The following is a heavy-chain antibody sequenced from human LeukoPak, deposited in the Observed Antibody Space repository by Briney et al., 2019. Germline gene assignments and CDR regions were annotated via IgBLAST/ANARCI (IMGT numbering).Heavy chain of an antibody. J-gene: IGHJ4*02. CDR2: IYYSGST. D-gene: IGHD6-19*01. CDR1: GVPINSYY. V-gene: IGHV4-39*07. Sequence: SETLSLTCNVSGVPINSYYWGWIRQPPGKGLEWIGSIYYSGSTYYNPSLKSRVTISVDTSKNQFSLKLSSVTAADTAVYYCARASGAQQWLVLFDLFDYWGQGTLVTVSS. CDR3: ARASGAQQWLVLFDLFDY.